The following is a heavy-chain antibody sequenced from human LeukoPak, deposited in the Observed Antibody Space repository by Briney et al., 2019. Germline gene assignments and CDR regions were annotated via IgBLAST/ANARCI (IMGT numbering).Heavy chain of an antibody. CDR1: GFTFSSYE. CDR3: ARTHKSQNYYGSGSYARYFDY. V-gene: IGHV3-48*03. CDR2: ISSSGSTI. J-gene: IGHJ4*02. Sequence: GGPLRLSCAASGFTFSSYEMNWVRQSPGKGLEWVSYISSSGSTIYYADSVKGRFTISRDNAKNSLYLQMNSLRAEDTAVYYCARTHKSQNYYGSGSYARYFDYWGQGTLVTVSS. D-gene: IGHD3-10*01.